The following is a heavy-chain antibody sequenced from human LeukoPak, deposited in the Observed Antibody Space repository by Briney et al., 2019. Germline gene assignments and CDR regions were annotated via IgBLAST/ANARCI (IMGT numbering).Heavy chain of an antibody. V-gene: IGHV4-59*01. CDR3: ARGDWSGYYSYFDY. CDR1: GGSISSYY. D-gene: IGHD3-3*01. Sequence: SETLSLTCTVSGGSISSYYWNWIRQPPGKGLEWIGHIYYSGSTRYNPSLRSRVTISVDTSKNQFSLNLSSVTAADTAVYYCARGDWSGYYSYFDYWGQGTLVTVSS. J-gene: IGHJ4*02. CDR2: IYYSGST.